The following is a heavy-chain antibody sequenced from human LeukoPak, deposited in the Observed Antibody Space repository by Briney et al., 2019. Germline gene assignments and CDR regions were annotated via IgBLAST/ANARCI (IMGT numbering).Heavy chain of an antibody. CDR3: ATTLHSGSYSFDY. J-gene: IGHJ4*02. D-gene: IGHD1-26*01. V-gene: IGHV1-24*01. CDR1: GYTLTELS. Sequence: ASAKVSCKVSGYTLTELSMHWVRQAPGKGLEWMGGFDPEDGETIYAQKFQGRVTMTEDTSTDTAYMELSSLRSEDTAVYYCATTLHSGSYSFDYWGQGTLVTVSS. CDR2: FDPEDGET.